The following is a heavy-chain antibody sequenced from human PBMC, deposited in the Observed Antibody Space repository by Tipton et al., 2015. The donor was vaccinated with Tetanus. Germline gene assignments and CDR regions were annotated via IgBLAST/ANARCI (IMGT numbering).Heavy chain of an antibody. CDR2: IYKSGNT. Sequence: LRLSCTVSVGSISSGDYYWSWVRQSPGEGLEWIGHIYKSGNTYYKPSLKSRVAISIDASKNQFSLKLNSMTAADTAVYYCARVGYYYYYMDVWGKGTTVPVSS. CDR3: ARVGYYYYYMDV. V-gene: IGHV4-30-4*01. J-gene: IGHJ6*03. CDR1: VGSISSGDYY. D-gene: IGHD3-22*01.